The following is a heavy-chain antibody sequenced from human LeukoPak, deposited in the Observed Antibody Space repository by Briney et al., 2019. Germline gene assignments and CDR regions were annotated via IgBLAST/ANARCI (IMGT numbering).Heavy chain of an antibody. D-gene: IGHD5-12*01. CDR2: ISWNSGSI. CDR1: GFTFDDYA. Sequence: PGGSLRLSCAASGFTFDDYAMHWVRQAPGKGLEWVSGISWNSGSIGYANSVKGRFTISRDNAKNSLYLEMNSLRPEDTAMYYCAKDGGLRFYYYYYYMDVWGKGTTVTISS. V-gene: IGHV3-9*01. J-gene: IGHJ6*03. CDR3: AKDGGLRFYYYYYYMDV.